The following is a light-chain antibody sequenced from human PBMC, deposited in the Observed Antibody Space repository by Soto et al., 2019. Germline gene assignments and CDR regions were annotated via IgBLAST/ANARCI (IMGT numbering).Light chain of an antibody. CDR1: QSISRW. CDR2: KPS. J-gene: IGKJ1*01. V-gene: IGKV1-5*03. Sequence: DIQMPQSPSTLSASVGDRITITSRASQSISRWLAWYQQKPGKAPELLIYKPSSLESGVPSRFSGSGSGTEFTLTIGSLQRDGCAPYCCQLYNSDSWPFGQGNMGEVK. CDR3: QLYNSDSWP.